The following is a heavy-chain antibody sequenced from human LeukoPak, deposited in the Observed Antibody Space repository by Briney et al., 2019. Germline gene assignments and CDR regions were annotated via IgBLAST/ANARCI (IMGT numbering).Heavy chain of an antibody. V-gene: IGHV5-51*01. Sequence: GESLKIPCKGSGYSFTSYWIGWVRQMPGKGLEWMGIIYPGDSDTRYSPSFQGQVTISADKSISTAYLQWSSPKASDTAMYYCARQDHDYGDYGGFFYWGQGTLVTVSS. CDR3: ARQDHDYGDYGGFFY. J-gene: IGHJ4*02. CDR1: GYSFTSYW. CDR2: IYPGDSDT. D-gene: IGHD4-17*01.